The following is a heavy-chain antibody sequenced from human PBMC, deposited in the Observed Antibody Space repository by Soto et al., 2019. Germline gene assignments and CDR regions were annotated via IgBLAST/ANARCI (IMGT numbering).Heavy chain of an antibody. J-gene: IGHJ4*02. Sequence: QVQLQESGPGLVKPSETLSLTCPVSGGSISSYYWDWIRQPPGKGLEWIGYTHYSGNTNYHPSLKGRVTISLDTSRNQFSLNLSAVTAADTAVYYCARHTWTIRAGFDYWGQGALVTVSS. CDR1: GGSISSYY. V-gene: IGHV4-59*12. CDR2: THYSGNT. CDR3: ARHTWTIRAGFDY. D-gene: IGHD3-3*02.